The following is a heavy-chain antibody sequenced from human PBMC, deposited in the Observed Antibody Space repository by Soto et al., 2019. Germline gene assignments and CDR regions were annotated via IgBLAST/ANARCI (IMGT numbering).Heavy chain of an antibody. Sequence: QVQLVQSGAEVKKPGSSVKVSCKASGGTFSSYAISWVRQAPGQGLEWMGGIIPIFGTANYAQKFQGRVTITANEPRSQAKMGRGSLRSEDPALYYCPEEPGYGGGGSSYSLPGIAYGGRGTLVTVSS. CDR3: PEEPGYGGGGSSYSLPGIAY. CDR1: GGTFSSYA. D-gene: IGHD2-15*01. J-gene: IGHJ4*02. CDR2: IIPIFGTA. V-gene: IGHV1-69*12.